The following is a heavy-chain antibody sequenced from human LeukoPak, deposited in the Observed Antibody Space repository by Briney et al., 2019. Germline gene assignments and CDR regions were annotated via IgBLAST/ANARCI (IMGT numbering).Heavy chain of an antibody. D-gene: IGHD3-16*01. CDR3: ARGRYGPRLGN. Sequence: SETLSLTCAVYGASFSDSYWSWIRQSPEKGLEWIGEINNSGSTNYNPSLNSRVIMSVDRSKNQFSLRLTSVTAADTAVYYCARGRYGPRLGNWGQGTLVTVSS. V-gene: IGHV4-34*01. CDR1: GASFSDSY. CDR2: INNSGST. J-gene: IGHJ4*02.